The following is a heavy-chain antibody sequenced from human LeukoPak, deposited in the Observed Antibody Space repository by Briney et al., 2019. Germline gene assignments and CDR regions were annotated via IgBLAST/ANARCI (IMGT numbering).Heavy chain of an antibody. D-gene: IGHD5-24*01. Sequence: SETLSLTCTVSAGSITSYYWSWIRQPPGKGLEWIGYIYYSRSTNYNPSLKSRVTISVDTSKNQFSLKLSSVTAADTAVYNCASVDGHWGQGTLVTVSS. CDR1: AGSITSYY. CDR2: IYYSRST. V-gene: IGHV4-59*01. J-gene: IGHJ1*01. CDR3: ASVDGH.